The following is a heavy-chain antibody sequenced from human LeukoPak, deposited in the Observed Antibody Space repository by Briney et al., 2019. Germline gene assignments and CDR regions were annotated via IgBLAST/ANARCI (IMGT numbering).Heavy chain of an antibody. CDR3: ARLGIITAAGSNDY. CDR2: IIYSGDTI. V-gene: IGHV3-11*01. D-gene: IGHD6-13*01. J-gene: IGHJ4*02. CDR1: EFTFSDYY. Sequence: GGSLRLSCAASEFTFSDYYMSWIRQAPGKGLEWVSYIIYSGDTIYYADSVKGRFTVSRDNAKNSLYLQMNSLRAEDTAVYYCARLGIITAAGSNDYWGQGTLVTVSS.